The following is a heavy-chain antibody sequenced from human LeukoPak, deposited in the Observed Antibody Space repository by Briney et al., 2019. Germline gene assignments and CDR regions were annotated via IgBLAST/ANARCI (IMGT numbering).Heavy chain of an antibody. CDR2: ISGGGDYT. Sequence: GGSLRLSCAASGXTFRIQAVSWVRQAPGKGLEWVSAISGGGDYTYYGDSVKGRFTISRDITKNTLYLQMNSLRPEDTAVYYCAKDGGYGSGSYYPDYWGQGTLVTVSS. CDR1: GXTFRIQA. J-gene: IGHJ4*02. V-gene: IGHV3-23*01. CDR3: AKDGGYGSGSYYPDY. D-gene: IGHD3-10*01.